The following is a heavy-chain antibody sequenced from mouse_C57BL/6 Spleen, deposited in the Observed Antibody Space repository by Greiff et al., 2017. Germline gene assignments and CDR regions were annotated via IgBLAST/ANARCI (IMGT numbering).Heavy chain of an antibody. J-gene: IGHJ4*01. Sequence: QVQLQQPGAELVKPGASVKLSCKASGYTFTSYWMQWVKQRPGQGLEWIGEIDPSDSYTNYNQKFKGKATLTVDTSSSTAYMQLSSLTSEDSAVYYCARWDYGNPYYAMDYWGQGTSVTVSS. CDR3: ARWDYGNPYYAMDY. D-gene: IGHD2-1*01. CDR2: IDPSDSYT. CDR1: GYTFTSYW. V-gene: IGHV1-50*01.